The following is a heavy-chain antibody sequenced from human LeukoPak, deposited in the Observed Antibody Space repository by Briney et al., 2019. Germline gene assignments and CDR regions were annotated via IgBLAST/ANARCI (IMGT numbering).Heavy chain of an antibody. CDR3: ARKNSSGYYYAGSAFDI. CDR1: GAXISRGGYY. V-gene: IGHV4-31*03. J-gene: IGHJ3*02. Sequence: SQTLSLTCTVSGAXISRGGYYWSWIRQHPGKGLGWLGYIYYSGSPYYNTSLKSGVTISVDTSKKHFSLKLSSVTGADTDVYYCARKNSSGYYYAGSAFDIWAQGPWSPSLQ. D-gene: IGHD3-22*01. CDR2: IYYSGSP.